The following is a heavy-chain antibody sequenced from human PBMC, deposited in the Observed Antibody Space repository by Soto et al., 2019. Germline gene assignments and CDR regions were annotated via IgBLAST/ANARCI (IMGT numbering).Heavy chain of an antibody. CDR1: GFTFSSYW. CDR3: LRGNSGYGNFDY. D-gene: IGHD5-12*01. J-gene: IGHJ4*02. Sequence: GGSLRLSCAASGFTFSSYWMHWVRQAPGRGLVWVSRIKGDGSETNYADSVKGRFTISRDNAKNTLYLQLNSLRAEDTAVYYCLRGNSGYGNFDYWGQGARVTVS. V-gene: IGHV3-74*01. CDR2: IKGDGSET.